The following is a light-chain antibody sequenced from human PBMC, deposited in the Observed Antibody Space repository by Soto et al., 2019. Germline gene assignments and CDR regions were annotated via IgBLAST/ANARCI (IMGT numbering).Light chain of an antibody. V-gene: IGKV3-20*01. CDR2: GAS. J-gene: IGKJ1*01. CDR3: QQYGSSPRT. CDR1: QSVSSSY. Sequence: EMVLTQSPGTPSLSPGERATLSCRASQSVSSSYLAWYQQKPGQAPRLLIYGASSRATGIPDRFSCSGSGTDFTLTISRLEPEDFAVYYCQQYGSSPRTFGQGTKVEIK.